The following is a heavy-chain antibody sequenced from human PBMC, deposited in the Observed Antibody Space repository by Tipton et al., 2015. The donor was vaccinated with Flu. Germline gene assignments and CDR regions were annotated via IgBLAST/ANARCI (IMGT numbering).Heavy chain of an antibody. D-gene: IGHD4-11*01. CDR1: GDYISGDYF. Sequence: TLSLTCAVSGDYISGDYFWDWIRQPPGKGLEWIATIHRSGSTRYNPSLNSRVTISVDTSKNQFSLEMRSVTAADMAVYFCARRDFSNYVSDPKNWFDRWGQGTLVTVPS. J-gene: IGHJ5*02. CDR2: IHRSGST. CDR3: ARRDFSNYVSDPKNWFDR. V-gene: IGHV4-38-2*01.